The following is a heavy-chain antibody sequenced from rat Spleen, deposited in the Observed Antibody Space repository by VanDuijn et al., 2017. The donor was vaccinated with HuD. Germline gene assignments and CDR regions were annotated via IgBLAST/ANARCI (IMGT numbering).Heavy chain of an antibody. Sequence: EVQLVESDGGLVQPGRSLKLSCAASGFTFSDFYMAWVRQAPTTGLEWVATISYDDRSTYYRDSVKGRFTISRDNAKSTLYLQMDSLRSEDTATYYCTRGYVMDAWGQGASVTVSS. CDR1: GFTFSDFY. V-gene: IGHV5-29*01. J-gene: IGHJ4*01. CDR2: ISYDDRST. CDR3: TRGYVMDA.